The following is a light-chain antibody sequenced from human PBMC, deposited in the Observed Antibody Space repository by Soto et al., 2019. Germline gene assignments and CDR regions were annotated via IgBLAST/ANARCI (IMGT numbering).Light chain of an antibody. V-gene: IGKV3-20*01. J-gene: IGKJ5*01. CDR2: GAS. CDR3: QQYGALPR. Sequence: DIVLTQSPGTLSLSPGERATLSCRASQSVTSSYLAWYQHKPGQAPRLLIYGASSRATGIPDRFSGSGSGTDFTLTISRLEPDDFAVYFCQQYGALPRFGQGTRLEIK. CDR1: QSVTSSY.